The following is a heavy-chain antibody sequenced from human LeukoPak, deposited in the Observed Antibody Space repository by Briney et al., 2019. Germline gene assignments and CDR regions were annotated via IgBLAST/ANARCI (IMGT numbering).Heavy chain of an antibody. CDR3: AKDIWQEYLTAFDY. CDR2: IRNDGSNK. CDR1: GFTFSSYG. V-gene: IGHV3-30*02. J-gene: IGHJ4*02. Sequence: PGGSLRLSCAASGFTFSSYGMHWVRQAPGKGLEWVAFIRNDGSNKYYADSVKGRFTISRDNSKNTLYLQMNSLRAEDTAVYYCAKDIWQEYLTAFDYWGQGTLVTVSS. D-gene: IGHD3-9*01.